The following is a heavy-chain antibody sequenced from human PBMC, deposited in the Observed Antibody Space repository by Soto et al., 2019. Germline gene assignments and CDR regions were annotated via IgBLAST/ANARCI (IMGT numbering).Heavy chain of an antibody. V-gene: IGHV3-9*01. CDR3: AKDMANYDFWSGPLPVYGMDV. CDR2: ISWNSGSI. J-gene: IGHJ6*02. CDR1: GFTFADYA. Sequence: GGSLRLSCAASGFTFADYAMHGVRQAPGKGLEWVSGISWNSGSIGYADSVKGRFTISRDNAKNSLYLQMNSLRAEDTALYYCAKDMANYDFWSGPLPVYGMDVWGQGTTVTVSS. D-gene: IGHD3-3*01.